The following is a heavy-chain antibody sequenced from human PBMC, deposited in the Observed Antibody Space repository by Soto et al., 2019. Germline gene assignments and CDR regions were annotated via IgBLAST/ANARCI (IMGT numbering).Heavy chain of an antibody. V-gene: IGHV3-21*01. D-gene: IGHD6-13*01. J-gene: IGHJ5*02. CDR3: ARDRQLIQDYLDP. Sequence: EVQLVESGGGLVKPGGSLRLSCAASGFTFSSYNINWVRQAPGKGLEWVSSITSGGEYIFYADSVKGRFTMSRDNAKNLVYLQMSSLRVEDTAVYYCARDRQLIQDYLDPWGQGTLVTVSS. CDR1: GFTFSSYN. CDR2: ITSGGEYI.